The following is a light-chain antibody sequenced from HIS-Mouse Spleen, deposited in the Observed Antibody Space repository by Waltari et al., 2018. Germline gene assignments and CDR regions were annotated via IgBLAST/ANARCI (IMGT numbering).Light chain of an antibody. CDR3: YSTDSSGNHRV. V-gene: IGLV3-10*01. CDR2: EDS. Sequence: SYELTQPPSVSVSPGQTARITCSGDALPKKYAYWYQQKSGQAPVLVIYEDSKRPDGIPETFAGSSAGTMATLTISGAQVEDEADYYCYSTDSSGNHRVFGGGTKLTVL. CDR1: ALPKKY. J-gene: IGLJ2*01.